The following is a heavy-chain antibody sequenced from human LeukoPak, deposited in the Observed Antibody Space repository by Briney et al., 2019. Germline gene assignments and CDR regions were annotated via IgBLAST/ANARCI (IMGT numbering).Heavy chain of an antibody. CDR3: ARAKPNWKPPDY. V-gene: IGHV4-59*08. CDR2: IFDGGNT. CDR1: GGSITSNF. J-gene: IGHJ4*02. D-gene: IGHD1-1*01. Sequence: SETLSLTCTVSGGSITSNFWSWIRQPPGKGLEWIGYIFDGGNTRYNPSLSSRATISRDPSKNQFSLRLSSVTAADTAVYYCARAKPNWKPPDYWGQGTLVTISS.